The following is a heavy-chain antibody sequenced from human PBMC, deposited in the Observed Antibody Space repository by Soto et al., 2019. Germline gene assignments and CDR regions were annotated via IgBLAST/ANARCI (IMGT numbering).Heavy chain of an antibody. CDR1: GYSFTSYW. CDR3: ARQIHDILTGYDCCSRRDF. V-gene: IGHV5-51*01. CDR2: IYPGDSDT. Sequence: PGDSLKISCKGSGYSFTSYWIGWVRQMPGKGLEWMGIIYPGDSDTRYSPSFQGQVTISADKSISTAYLQWSSLKASDTAMYYCARQIHDILTGYDCCSRRDFWGQLPTGTVSS. D-gene: IGHD3-9*01. J-gene: IGHJ6*02.